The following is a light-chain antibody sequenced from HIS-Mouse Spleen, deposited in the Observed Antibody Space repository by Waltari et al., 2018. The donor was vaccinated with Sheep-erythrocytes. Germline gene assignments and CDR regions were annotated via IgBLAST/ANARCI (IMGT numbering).Light chain of an antibody. J-gene: IGLJ1*01. CDR1: SSDVGGYNY. Sequence: QSALTQPRSVSGSPGQSVTISCTGTSSDVGGYNYVSWYQQHPGKAPKLMIYDFSKRPSGVLDRFSGSKSGNTASLTIYGLQAEDEADYYCCSYAGSYNHVFATGTKVTVL. CDR2: DFS. V-gene: IGLV2-11*01. CDR3: CSYAGSYNHV.